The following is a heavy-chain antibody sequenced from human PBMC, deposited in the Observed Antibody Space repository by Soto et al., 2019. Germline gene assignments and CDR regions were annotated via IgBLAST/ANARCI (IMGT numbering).Heavy chain of an antibody. CDR1: GGTFSSYA. J-gene: IGHJ6*02. V-gene: IGHV1-69*13. CDR3: ARDSHPPALSGDIMRWDV. CDR2: IIPIFGTV. D-gene: IGHD2-15*01. Sequence: ASVKVSCKASGGTFSSYAVSWVRQAPGQGLEWMGGIIPIFGTVIYAQQFQGRVTITADESTKTAYMELRSLRFEDTAVYYCARDSHPPALSGDIMRWDVWSQGTTVTVSS.